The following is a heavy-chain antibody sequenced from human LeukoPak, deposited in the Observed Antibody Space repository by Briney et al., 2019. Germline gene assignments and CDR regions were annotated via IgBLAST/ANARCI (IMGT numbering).Heavy chain of an antibody. J-gene: IGHJ4*02. Sequence: GGSLRLSCAASGFTFSIYEMNWVRQAPGKGLEWVSYISSRGTTIYYADSVKGRFTISRDNAKNSLYLQMNSLRAEDTAVYYCARVGYSSSWSPSDYWGQGALVTVSS. CDR3: ARVGYSSSWSPSDY. CDR2: ISSRGTTI. D-gene: IGHD6-13*01. CDR1: GFTFSIYE. V-gene: IGHV3-48*03.